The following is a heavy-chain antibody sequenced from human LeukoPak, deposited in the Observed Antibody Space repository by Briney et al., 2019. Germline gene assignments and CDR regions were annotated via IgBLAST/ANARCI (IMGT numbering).Heavy chain of an antibody. D-gene: IGHD6-19*01. J-gene: IGHJ4*02. CDR1: GLTFSSYG. CDR3: ARLSGWTGASFDY. Sequence: GRSLRLSCAASGLTFSSYGMHWVRQAPGKGLEWVAVISYDGSNKYYADSVKGRFTISRDNAKNSLYLQMSSLRAEDTAVYYCARLSGWTGASFDYWGQGTLVTVSS. CDR2: ISYDGSNK. V-gene: IGHV3-30*03.